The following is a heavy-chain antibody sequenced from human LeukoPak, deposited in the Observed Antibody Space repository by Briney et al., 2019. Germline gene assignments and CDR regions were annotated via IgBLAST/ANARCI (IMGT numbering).Heavy chain of an antibody. V-gene: IGHV3-21*01. J-gene: IGHJ4*02. CDR1: GFTFSSYA. Sequence: GGSLRLSCSASGFTFSSYAMHWVRQAPGKGLEWVSSISSSSSYIYYADSVKGRFTISRDNAKNSLYLQMNSLRAEDTAVYYCARGDITVTNFDYWGQGTLVTVSS. CDR3: ARGDITVTNFDY. D-gene: IGHD4-17*01. CDR2: ISSSSSYI.